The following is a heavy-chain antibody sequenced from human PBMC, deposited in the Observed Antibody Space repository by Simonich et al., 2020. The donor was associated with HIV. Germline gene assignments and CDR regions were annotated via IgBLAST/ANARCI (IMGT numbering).Heavy chain of an antibody. Sequence: QVQLQESGPGLVKPSGTLSLTCAVSVGSISSSNWWSWVRQPPGKGLEWLGEIYHSGSTKSNPSRKSRVSISVDKSKNEFSLKLSSVTAADTAVYFCARLFNWNDGSTFDIWGQGTMVTVSS. CDR1: VGSISSSNW. J-gene: IGHJ3*02. CDR2: IYHSGST. D-gene: IGHD1-20*01. V-gene: IGHV4-4*02. CDR3: ARLFNWNDGSTFDI.